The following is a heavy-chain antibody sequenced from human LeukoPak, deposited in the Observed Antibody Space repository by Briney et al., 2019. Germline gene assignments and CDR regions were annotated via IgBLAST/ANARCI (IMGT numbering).Heavy chain of an antibody. D-gene: IGHD5-18*01. CDR2: INHSGST. J-gene: IGHJ5*02. V-gene: IGHV4-34*01. CDR3: ARGRAGYSYSRNNWFDP. CDR1: GGSFSGYY. Sequence: PSETLSLTCAVYGGSFSGYYWSWIRQPPGKGLEWIGEINHSGSTNYNPSLKSRVTISVDTSKNQFSLKLSSVTAADTAVYYCARGRAGYSYSRNNWFDPWGQGTLVTVSS.